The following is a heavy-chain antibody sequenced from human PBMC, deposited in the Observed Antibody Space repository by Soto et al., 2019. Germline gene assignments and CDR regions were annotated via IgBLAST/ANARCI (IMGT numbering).Heavy chain of an antibody. D-gene: IGHD3-3*01. V-gene: IGHV4-61*08. J-gene: IGHJ6*02. CDR1: GDSVSSGDYY. CDR2: VYYSGFT. Sequence: SETLSLTCTVSGDSVSSGDYYWSWMRQPPGKGLQWIGHVYYSGFTNYNPSLKSRVTISIDTSKNQFSLKLSSVTAADTAVYYCARGVGTIFGVVTPKLPNLGRAHYYYGMDVWGQGTTVTVSS. CDR3: ARGVGTIFGVVTPKLPNLGRAHYYYGMDV.